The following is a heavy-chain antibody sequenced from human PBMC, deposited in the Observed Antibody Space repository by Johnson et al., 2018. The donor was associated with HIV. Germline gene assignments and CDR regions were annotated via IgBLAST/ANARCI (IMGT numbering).Heavy chain of an antibody. CDR2: IYSGGST. Sequence: GLEWVSVIYSGGSTYYADSVKGRFTISRDNSKNTLYLQMNSLRVEDTAVYHCAKDRYSSSWYGSGFDIWGQGTMVTVSS. J-gene: IGHJ3*02. V-gene: IGHV3-NL1*01. D-gene: IGHD6-13*01. CDR3: AKDRYSSSWYGSGFDI.